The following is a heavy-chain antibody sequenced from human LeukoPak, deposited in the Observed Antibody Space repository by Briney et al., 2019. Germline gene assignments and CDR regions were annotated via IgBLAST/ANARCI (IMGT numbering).Heavy chain of an antibody. CDR1: GFTFSSYA. D-gene: IGHD5-12*01. J-gene: IGHJ4*02. Sequence: GGSLRLSCAASGFTFSSYAMSWVRQAPGKGLEWVSAISGSGGSTYYADSVKGRFTISRDNSKNSLYLQMNSLRAEDTAMYYCARDIGYGDYWGQGTLVTVSS. V-gene: IGHV3-23*01. CDR2: ISGSGGST. CDR3: ARDIGYGDY.